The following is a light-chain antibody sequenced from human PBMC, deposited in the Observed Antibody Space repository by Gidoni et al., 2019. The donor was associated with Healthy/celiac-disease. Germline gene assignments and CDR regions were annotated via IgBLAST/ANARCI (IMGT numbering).Light chain of an antibody. CDR3: ETWDSNTAV. V-gene: IGLV4-60*02. Sequence: QPVLTQSSSASASLVSSVKLTCTLSSGHSSYIIAWHQQQPGKAPRYLMKLEGSGSYNKGSGVPDRFSGSSSGADRYLTISNLQFEDEADYYCETWDSNTAVFGGGTQLTVL. J-gene: IGLJ7*01. CDR1: SGHSSYI. CDR2: LEGSGSY.